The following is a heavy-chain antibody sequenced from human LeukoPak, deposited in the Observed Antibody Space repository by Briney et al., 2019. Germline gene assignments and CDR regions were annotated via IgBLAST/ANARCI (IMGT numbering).Heavy chain of an antibody. CDR3: ARDNDFFDY. J-gene: IGHJ4*02. CDR1: GGSINTYY. CDR2: IHSSGST. V-gene: IGHV4-4*07. Sequence: SETLSLTCSVSGGSINTYYWSCIRQPAGKGLESIGRIHSSGSTHYNPSLKSRVTMSLDTSKNQFSLKLTSVTAADTAVYYCARDNDFFDYWGQGTLVTVSS.